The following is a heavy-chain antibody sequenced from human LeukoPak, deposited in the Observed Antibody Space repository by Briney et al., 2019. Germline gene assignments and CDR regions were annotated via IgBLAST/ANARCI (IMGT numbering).Heavy chain of an antibody. Sequence: ASVKVSCKASGYTFTGYYMHWVRQAPGQGLEWMGWINPNSGGTNYAQKFQGRVTMTRDTSISTAYMELSRLRSDDTAIYYCARGGIPVYYYYMDVWDKGTTVTISS. CDR3: ARGGIPVYYYYMDV. V-gene: IGHV1-2*02. CDR2: INPNSGGT. D-gene: IGHD5-12*01. J-gene: IGHJ6*03. CDR1: GYTFTGYY.